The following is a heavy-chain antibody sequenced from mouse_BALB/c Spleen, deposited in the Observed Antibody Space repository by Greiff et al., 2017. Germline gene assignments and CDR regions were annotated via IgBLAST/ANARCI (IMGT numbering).Heavy chain of an antibody. CDR3: NALTGKGGYFDY. V-gene: IGHV14-4*02. Sequence: VQLKQSGAELVRSGASVKSSCTASGFNIKDYYMHWVKQRPEQGLEWIGWIDPENGDTEYAPKFQGKATMTADTSSNTAYLQLSSLTSEDTAVYYCNALTGKGGYFDYWGQGTTLTVSS. D-gene: IGHD4-1*01. J-gene: IGHJ2*01. CDR2: IDPENGDT. CDR1: GFNIKDYY.